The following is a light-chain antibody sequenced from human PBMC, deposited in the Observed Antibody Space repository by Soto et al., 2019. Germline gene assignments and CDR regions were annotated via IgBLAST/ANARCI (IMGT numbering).Light chain of an antibody. V-gene: IGKV3-20*01. CDR2: GAS. CDR1: QSVSSSY. Sequence: EIVLTQSPGTLSLSPGERATLSCRASQSVSSSYLAWYQQKPGQAPRLLIYGASSRATGIPDRFSGSGSGTDFTLTISRLESEDFVVYYCQQYGSSLWTFGQGTKVEIK. J-gene: IGKJ1*01. CDR3: QQYGSSLWT.